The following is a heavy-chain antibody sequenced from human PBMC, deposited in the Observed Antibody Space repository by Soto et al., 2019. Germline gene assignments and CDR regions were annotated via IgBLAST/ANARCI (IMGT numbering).Heavy chain of an antibody. D-gene: IGHD5-18*01. V-gene: IGHV1-69*08. Sequence: QVQLVQSGAEVKKPGSSVKVSCKASGGTFSSYTISWVRQAPGQGREWMGRIIPILGIANYAQKFQGRVTITADKSTSTAYRELSSMRSEDTAVYYCARDYRSTAMVKWGQGTLVTVSS. CDR2: IIPILGIA. CDR1: GGTFSSYT. J-gene: IGHJ4*02. CDR3: ARDYRSTAMVK.